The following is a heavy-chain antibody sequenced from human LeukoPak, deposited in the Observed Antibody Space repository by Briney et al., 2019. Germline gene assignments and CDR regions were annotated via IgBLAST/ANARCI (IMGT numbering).Heavy chain of an antibody. CDR1: GYTFTSYY. CDR3: ARDSPPPNAPAGNMRPGFDP. CDR2: INPSGGST. V-gene: IGHV1-46*01. Sequence: ASVKVSCKASGYTFTSYYMHWVRQAPGQGLEWMGIINPSGGSTSYAQKFQGRVTMTRDTSTSTVYMELSSLRSEDTAVYHCARDSPPPNAPAGNMRPGFDPWGQGTLVIVA. D-gene: IGHD2-15*01. J-gene: IGHJ5*02.